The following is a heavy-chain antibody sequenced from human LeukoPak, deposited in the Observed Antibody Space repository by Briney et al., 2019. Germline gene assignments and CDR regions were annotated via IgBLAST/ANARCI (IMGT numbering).Heavy chain of an antibody. Sequence: KPSETLSLTCTVSGGSISNYYWSWIRQPPGKGLEWIGYIYYGGGTNYNPSLKSRVTISLDTSKNQFSPKLSSVTAADTAVYYCARFCSSTSCYGFDPWGQGTLVTVSS. D-gene: IGHD2-2*01. CDR2: IYYGGGT. V-gene: IGHV4-59*01. CDR3: ARFCSSTSCYGFDP. CDR1: GGSISNYY. J-gene: IGHJ5*02.